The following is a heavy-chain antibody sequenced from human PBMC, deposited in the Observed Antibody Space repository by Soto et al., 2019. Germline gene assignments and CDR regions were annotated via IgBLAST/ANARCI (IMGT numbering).Heavy chain of an antibody. Sequence: GASVKVSCKVSGYTLTELSMHWVRQAPGKGLEWMGGFDPEDGETIYAQKFQGRVTMTEDTSTDTAYMELSSLRSEDTAVYYCAITQQLVSACYFDDWGQGTLVTVSS. D-gene: IGHD6-13*01. CDR3: AITQQLVSACYFDD. CDR1: GYTLTELS. V-gene: IGHV1-24*01. J-gene: IGHJ4*02. CDR2: FDPEDGET.